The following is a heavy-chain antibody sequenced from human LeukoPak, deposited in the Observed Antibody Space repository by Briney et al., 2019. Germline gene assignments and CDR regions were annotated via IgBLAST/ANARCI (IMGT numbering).Heavy chain of an antibody. V-gene: IGHV1-69*13. CDR3: ARDGNIAVAGTFAY. CDR1: GGTFSSYA. J-gene: IGHJ4*02. CDR2: IIPIFGTA. Sequence: SVTVSCTASGGTFSSYAISWVRQAPGQGLEWMGGIIPIFGTANYAQKFQGRVTITADESTSTAYMELSSLRSEDTAVYYCARDGNIAVAGTFAYWGQGTLVTVSS. D-gene: IGHD6-19*01.